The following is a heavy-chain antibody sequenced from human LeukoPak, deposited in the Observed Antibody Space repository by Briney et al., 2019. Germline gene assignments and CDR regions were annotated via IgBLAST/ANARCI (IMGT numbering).Heavy chain of an antibody. CDR2: IIPIFGTA. J-gene: IGHJ3*02. CDR1: GGTFSSYA. CDR3: ASNYYDSSGCLGAFDI. D-gene: IGHD3-22*01. Sequence: SVKVSCKASGGTFSSYAISWVRQAPGQGLEWMGGIIPIFGTANYAQKFQGRVTITTDESTSTAYMELSSLRSEDTAVYYCASNYYDSSGCLGAFDIWGQGTMVTVSS. V-gene: IGHV1-69*05.